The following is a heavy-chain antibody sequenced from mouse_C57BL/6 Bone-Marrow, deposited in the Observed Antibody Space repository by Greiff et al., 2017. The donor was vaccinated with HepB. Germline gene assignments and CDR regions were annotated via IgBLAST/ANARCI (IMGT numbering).Heavy chain of an antibody. J-gene: IGHJ2*01. CDR1: GYTFTSYW. Sequence: QVQLQQPGAELVRPGTSVKFSCKASGYTFTSYWMHWVKQRPGQGLEWIGVIDPSDSYTNYNQKFKGKATLTVDTSSSPAYMQLSSLTSVDSAVYYCAEVFDYWGKGTTLTVSS. CDR3: AEVFDY. CDR2: IDPSDSYT. V-gene: IGHV1-59*01.